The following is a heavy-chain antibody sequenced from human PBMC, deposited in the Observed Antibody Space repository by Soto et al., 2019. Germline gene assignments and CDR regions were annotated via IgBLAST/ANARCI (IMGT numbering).Heavy chain of an antibody. V-gene: IGHV4-31*03. CDR3: ARGADYGDPVREYFFDF. Sequence: SETLSLTCTVSGVPTNNDPYFWSWIRQHPGKGLEWIGYIYSSGTTYFNPSLLSRVSMSLDTSGNQFSLRFTSVTAADTAVYYCARGADYGDPVREYFFDFWGQGALVTVS. J-gene: IGHJ4*01. D-gene: IGHD4-17*01. CDR2: IYSSGTT. CDR1: GVPTNNDPYF.